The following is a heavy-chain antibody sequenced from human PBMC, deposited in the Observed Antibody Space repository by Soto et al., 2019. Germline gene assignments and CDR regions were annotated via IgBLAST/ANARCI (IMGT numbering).Heavy chain of an antibody. CDR2: INNGGDIV. CDR1: GFIFSDYY. D-gene: IGHD3-16*01. J-gene: IGHJ4*02. CDR3: ARDFSQTTVGVVDS. V-gene: IGHV3-11*01. Sequence: QVQLEESGGGLVKPGQSLRLSCATSGFIFSDYYMAWIRQAPGKGLEWIGYINNGGDIVHYSDAVRGRFRISRDNTKKSLYLQMTSLRAEDTAIYYCARDFSQTTVGVVDSWGQGALVTVSS.